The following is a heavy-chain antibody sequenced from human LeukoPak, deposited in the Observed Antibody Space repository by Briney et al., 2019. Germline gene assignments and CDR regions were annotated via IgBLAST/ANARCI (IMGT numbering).Heavy chain of an antibody. Sequence: ASVTVSCKASGYTFTSYYMHWVRQAPGQGLEWMGIINPSGGSTSYAQKFQGRVTMTRDTSTSTVYMELSSLRSEDTAVYYCARPLGYCSGGSCVDAFDIWGQGTMVTVSS. CDR2: INPSGGST. J-gene: IGHJ3*02. CDR3: ARPLGYCSGGSCVDAFDI. V-gene: IGHV1-46*01. D-gene: IGHD2-15*01. CDR1: GYTFTSYY.